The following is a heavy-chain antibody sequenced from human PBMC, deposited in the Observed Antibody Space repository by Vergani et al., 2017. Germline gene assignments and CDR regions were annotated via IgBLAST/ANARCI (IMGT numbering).Heavy chain of an antibody. Sequence: QVQLQESGPGLVKPSQTLSLTCSVSGGSFSSAGYYWSWIRQHPGKGLEWIGYIFYSGSTDYNPSLKSRVTISVDTSKNQFSLNLNSVTAADTAVYFCARSRSATVTTDYFDYWGQGTLVTVSA. CDR1: GGSFSSAGYY. CDR3: ARSRSATVTTDYFDY. V-gene: IGHV4-31*03. J-gene: IGHJ4*02. D-gene: IGHD4-17*01. CDR2: IFYSGST.